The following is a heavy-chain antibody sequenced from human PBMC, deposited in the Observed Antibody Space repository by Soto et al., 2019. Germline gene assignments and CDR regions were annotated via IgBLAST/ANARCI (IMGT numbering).Heavy chain of an antibody. CDR1: GGSFSGYY. CDR3: ARGRIGLLWFGERYYFGMHV. Sequence: SETLSLTCAVYGGSFSGYYWSWIRQPPGKGLEWIGEINHSGSTNYNPSLKSRVTISVDTSKNQFSLKLSSVTAADTAVYYCARGRIGLLWFGERYYFGMHVRRDALTLTV. J-gene: IGHJ6*02. D-gene: IGHD3-10*01. V-gene: IGHV4-34*01. CDR2: INHSGST.